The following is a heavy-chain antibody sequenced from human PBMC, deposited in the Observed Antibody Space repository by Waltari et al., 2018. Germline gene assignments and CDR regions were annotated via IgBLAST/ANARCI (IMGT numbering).Heavy chain of an antibody. D-gene: IGHD5-12*01. CDR2: ISSSGSTL. CDR1: GFSFSSYE. Sequence: EVQLLESGGGLGQPGGSLRLSCAASGFSFSSYEMNWVRQAPGKGLGWLSYISSSGSTLYYADSVKGRFTISRDNTKNSLYLQMNSLRAEDTGVYYCARPRSVAFFDYWGQGTLVTVSS. J-gene: IGHJ4*02. CDR3: ARPRSVAFFDY. V-gene: IGHV3-48*03.